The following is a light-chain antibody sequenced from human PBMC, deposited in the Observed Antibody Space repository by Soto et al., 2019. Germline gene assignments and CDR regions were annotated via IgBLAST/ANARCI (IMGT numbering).Light chain of an antibody. CDR1: QSVSSY. Sequence: EVVMTQSPATLSLSPGERATLSCRASQSVSSYLAWYQQKPGQAPRLLIFGASIRATGVPDRFSGSGSGTDFTLTISRLEAEDFAVYYCQQYGSSPGTFGQGTKVDIK. CDR3: QQYGSSPGT. CDR2: GAS. J-gene: IGKJ1*01. V-gene: IGKV3-20*01.